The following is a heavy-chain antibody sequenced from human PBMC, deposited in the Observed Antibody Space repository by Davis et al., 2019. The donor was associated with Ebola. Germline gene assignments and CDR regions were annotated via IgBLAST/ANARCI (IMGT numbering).Heavy chain of an antibody. V-gene: IGHV1-46*01. J-gene: IGHJ4*02. CDR1: GYTFTSYY. D-gene: IGHD1-7*01. CDR3: ARDAWAGTTWPGDY. Sequence: ASVKVSCKASGYTFTSYYMHWVRKAPGQGLEWMGIINPSGGSTSYAQKFQGRVTMTTDTSTSTAYMELRSLRSDDTAVYYCARDAWAGTTWPGDYWGQGTLVTGSS. CDR2: INPSGGST.